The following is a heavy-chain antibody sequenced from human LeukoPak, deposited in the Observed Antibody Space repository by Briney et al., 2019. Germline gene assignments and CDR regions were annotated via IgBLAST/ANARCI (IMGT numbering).Heavy chain of an antibody. CDR1: GGTYSSYA. D-gene: IGHD2-15*01. Sequence: SGKVSCKASGGTYSSYAISWVRQATGQWLELMGGIIPIFGTANYAQKFEGRVTITADESTSTAYMELSSLRSEDTAVYYCATEESGGSCPYWGQGTLVTVSS. V-gene: IGHV1-69*13. J-gene: IGHJ4*02. CDR3: ATEESGGSCPY. CDR2: IIPIFGTA.